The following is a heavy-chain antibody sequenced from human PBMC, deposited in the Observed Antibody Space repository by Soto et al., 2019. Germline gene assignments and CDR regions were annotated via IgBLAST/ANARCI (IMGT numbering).Heavy chain of an antibody. CDR2: IWYDGSNK. D-gene: IGHD2-21*02. CDR3: ARAYCGGDCYSSVEYDFDY. CDR1: GFTFSSYG. Sequence: QVQLVESGGGVVQPGRSLRLSCAASGFTFSSYGMHWVRQAPGKGLEWVAFIWYDGSNKYYADSVKGRFTISRDNSKNTLYLQMNSLRAEDTAVYYCARAYCGGDCYSSVEYDFDYWGQGTLVTVSS. J-gene: IGHJ4*02. V-gene: IGHV3-33*01.